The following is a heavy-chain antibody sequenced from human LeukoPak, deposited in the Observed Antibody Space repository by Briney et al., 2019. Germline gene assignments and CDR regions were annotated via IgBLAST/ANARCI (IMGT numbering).Heavy chain of an antibody. CDR3: AKINTGRYTEY. Sequence: KPGGSLRLSCAASGFTFTSYTMNWVRQAPGKGLEWVSSISSSSNYIYYADSVKGRFTISRDNSKNTLYLQMNSLRAEDTAVYYCAKINTGRYTEYWGQGTLVTVSS. CDR1: GFTFTSYT. D-gene: IGHD1-26*01. J-gene: IGHJ4*02. CDR2: ISSSSNYI. V-gene: IGHV3-21*04.